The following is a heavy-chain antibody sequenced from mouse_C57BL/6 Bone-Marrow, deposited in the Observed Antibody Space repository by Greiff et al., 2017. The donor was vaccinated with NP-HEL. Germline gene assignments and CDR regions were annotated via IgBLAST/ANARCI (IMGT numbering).Heavy chain of an antibody. CDR3: ARDGRNY. V-gene: IGHV1-82*01. CDR1: GYAFSSSW. CDR2: IYPGDGDT. Sequence: VKLMESGPELVKPGASVKISCKASGYAFSSSWMNWVKQRPGKGLEWIGRIYPGDGDTNYNGKLKGKATLTADKTYSTAYMQLSSLTSEDSAVYFCARDGRNYWGQGASVTVSS. D-gene: IGHD1-1*01. J-gene: IGHJ4*01.